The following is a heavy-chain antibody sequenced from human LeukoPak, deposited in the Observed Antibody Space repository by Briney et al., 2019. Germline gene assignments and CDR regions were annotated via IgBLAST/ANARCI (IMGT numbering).Heavy chain of an antibody. CDR1: GFTFSSYS. V-gene: IGHV3-21*01. CDR2: ISSSSSYI. J-gene: IGHJ4*02. CDR3: ASSNNWSEFDY. D-gene: IGHD1-1*01. Sequence: GGSLRLSCAASGFTFSSYSMNWVRQAPGKGLEWVSSISSSSSYIYYADSVKGRFTISRDNAKNSLSLQMNSLRAEDTALYYCASSNNWSEFDYWGQGTLVTVSS.